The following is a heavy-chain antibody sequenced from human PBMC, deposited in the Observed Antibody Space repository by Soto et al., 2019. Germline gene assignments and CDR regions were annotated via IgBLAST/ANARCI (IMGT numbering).Heavy chain of an antibody. CDR1: GFTFSGSA. Sequence: EVQLVESGGGLVQPGGSLKLSCAASGFTFSGSAMHWVRQASGKGLEWVGRIRSKANSYATAYAASVKGRFTISRDDSKNTAYLQMNSLKTEDTAVYYCTAPSMTTVVTQRGQGTLVTVSS. CDR2: IRSKANSYAT. V-gene: IGHV3-73*01. J-gene: IGHJ1*01. CDR3: TAPSMTTVVTQ. D-gene: IGHD4-17*01.